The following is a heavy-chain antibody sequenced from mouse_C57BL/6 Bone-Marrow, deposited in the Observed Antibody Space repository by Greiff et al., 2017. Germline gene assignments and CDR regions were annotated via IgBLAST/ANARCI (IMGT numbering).Heavy chain of an antibody. CDR1: GYTFTDYE. D-gene: IGHD1-1*01. V-gene: IGHV1-15*01. CDR3: TRELENYYGRSYGFAY. Sequence: LQQSGAELVRPGASLTLSCKASGYTFTDYEMHWVQQPPVHGLDWLGAIDPETSGPAYHQKFTGKGILTSDKSSSTAYKELRSLTSEDLAVYYCTRELENYYGRSYGFAYWGQGTLVTVSA. J-gene: IGHJ3*01. CDR2: IDPETSGP.